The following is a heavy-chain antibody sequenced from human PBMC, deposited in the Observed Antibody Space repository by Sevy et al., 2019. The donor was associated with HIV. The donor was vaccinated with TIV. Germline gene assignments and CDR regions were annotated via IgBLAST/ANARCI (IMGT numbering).Heavy chain of an antibody. CDR3: ARGRTALVAGHYYGLDV. D-gene: IGHD5-18*01. Sequence: SETLSLTCTVFGDSVSSGTYHWSWIRQPPGKGLEWIGYIYYSGTTNFNPSLRSRVTMSVDTSENQFSLKLNSMTAADTAVYYCARGRTALVAGHYYGLDVWGHGTTVTVSS. J-gene: IGHJ6*02. CDR2: IYYSGTT. V-gene: IGHV4-61*01. CDR1: GDSVSSGTYH.